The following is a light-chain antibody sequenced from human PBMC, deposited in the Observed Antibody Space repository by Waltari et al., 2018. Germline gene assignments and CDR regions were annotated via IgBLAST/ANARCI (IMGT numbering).Light chain of an antibody. CDR3: SSYTSSSRV. CDR1: RSDVGGSNY. Sequence: QSALTQPASVSGSPGQSITISCTGTRSDVGGSNYVSWYQQHPGKAPKLMIYEVSNRPSGVSNRFSGSKSGNTASLTISGLQAEDEADYYCSSYTSSSRVFGGGTKLTVL. V-gene: IGLV2-14*01. CDR2: EVS. J-gene: IGLJ2*01.